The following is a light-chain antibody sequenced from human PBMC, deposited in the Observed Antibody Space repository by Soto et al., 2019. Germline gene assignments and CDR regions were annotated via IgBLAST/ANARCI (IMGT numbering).Light chain of an antibody. CDR2: DVS. CDR3: CSYAGSSTLV. Sequence: QSALTQPRSVSGSPGQSLTISCTGASSDVGGYNFVSWYQHHPGKAPKLMIYDVSKRPSGIPDRFSGSKSGNTASLSISGLQAEDAADYYCCSYAGSSTLVFGGGTKVTVL. J-gene: IGLJ2*01. V-gene: IGLV2-11*01. CDR1: SSDVGGYNF.